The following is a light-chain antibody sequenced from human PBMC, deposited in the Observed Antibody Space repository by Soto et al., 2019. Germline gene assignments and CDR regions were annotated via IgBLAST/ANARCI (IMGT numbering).Light chain of an antibody. Sequence: EIVLTQSLGTLSLSPGERATLSCRASQSVGKNYLAWFQQKPGQAPRLLLYDASSRATGVPDRFSGSGSGAAFTLTISRLELEDFAVYYCQQYASAPLTFGGGTKVEIK. CDR1: QSVGKNY. V-gene: IGKV3-20*01. CDR3: QQYASAPLT. J-gene: IGKJ4*01. CDR2: DAS.